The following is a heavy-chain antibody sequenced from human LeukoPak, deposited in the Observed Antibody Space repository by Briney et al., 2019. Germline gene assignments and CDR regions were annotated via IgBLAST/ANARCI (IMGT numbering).Heavy chain of an antibody. CDR1: GYIFTSFS. Sequence: ASVKVSCKASGYIFTSFSMHWVRQAPGQGLEWMGLIKPSDGSTTVTQRFQGRVTMTRDTSTSTVHIELRSLTSEDTAVYYCARTQTIVAHPTPGYWGQGTLVTVSS. J-gene: IGHJ4*02. CDR3: ARTQTIVAHPTPGY. V-gene: IGHV1-46*01. D-gene: IGHD6-6*01. CDR2: IKPSDGST.